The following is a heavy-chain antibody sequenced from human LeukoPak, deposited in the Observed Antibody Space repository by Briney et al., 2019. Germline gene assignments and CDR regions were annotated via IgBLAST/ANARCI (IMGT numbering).Heavy chain of an antibody. CDR1: GFTFNKYA. CDR3: ARDPGVIPVHYMDV. D-gene: IGHD2/OR15-2a*01. V-gene: IGHV3-23*01. Sequence: GGSLRLSCAASGFTFNKYAMTWVRQAPGKGLERGSAISTGGTTYYSDSVKGRFANSRDNSTNTVVLQMNSLRADDTATYYCARDPGVIPVHYMDVWGRGTTVTVSS. CDR2: ISTGGTT. J-gene: IGHJ6*03.